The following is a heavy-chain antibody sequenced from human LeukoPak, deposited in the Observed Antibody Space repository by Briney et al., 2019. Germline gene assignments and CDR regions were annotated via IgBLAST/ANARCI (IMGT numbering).Heavy chain of an antibody. CDR2: ISSSGSTI. V-gene: IGHV3-48*03. J-gene: IGHJ4*02. Sequence: GGSLRLSCAASGFTFSSYEMNWVRQAPGKGLEWVSYISSSGSTIYYADSVKGRFTISRDNAKNSLYLQMNSLRAKGTAVYYCARGVLPPLFDYWGQGTLVTVSS. CDR1: GFTFSSYE. D-gene: IGHD3-10*01. CDR3: ARGVLPPLFDY.